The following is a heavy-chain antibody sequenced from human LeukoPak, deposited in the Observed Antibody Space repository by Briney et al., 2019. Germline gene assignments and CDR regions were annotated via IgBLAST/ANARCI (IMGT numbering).Heavy chain of an antibody. CDR1: GYTFTGYY. V-gene: IGHV1-2*02. J-gene: IGHJ4*02. CDR2: INPNSGGI. D-gene: IGHD1-26*01. CDR3: ARAFVMWELLVLSY. Sequence: ASVKVSCKASGYTFTGYYMYWVRQAPGQGLEWMGWINPNSGGIKYAQKFQGRVTMTRDTSISTAYMELSRLRSDDTAVYYCARAFVMWELLVLSYWGQGTLVTVSS.